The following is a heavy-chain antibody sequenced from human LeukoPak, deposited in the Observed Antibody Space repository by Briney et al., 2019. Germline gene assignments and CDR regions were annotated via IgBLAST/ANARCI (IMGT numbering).Heavy chain of an antibody. CDR3: VREGRVSGYDFDC. Sequence: GGSLRLSCAASGFTFSSYWMHWVRQAPGKGLVWVSRINSDASSTTYADSVKGRFTISRDNAKNTLYLQMNSLRVEGTAVYYCVREGRVSGYDFDCWGQGNLVTVSS. CDR2: INSDASST. CDR1: GFTFSSYW. D-gene: IGHD5-12*01. V-gene: IGHV3-74*01. J-gene: IGHJ4*02.